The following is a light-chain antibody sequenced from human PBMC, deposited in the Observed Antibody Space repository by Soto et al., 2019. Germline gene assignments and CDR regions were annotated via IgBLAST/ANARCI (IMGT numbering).Light chain of an antibody. J-gene: IGKJ1*01. CDR3: QQYGSSR. Sequence: EIVLTQSPGTLSLSPGERATLSCRASQSVSSSYLAWYQQKPGQAPRLLIYGASSRATGIPDRFSSSGSGTDFTPTISRLEPEDFAVYYCQQYGSSRFGQGTKVEIK. V-gene: IGKV3-20*01. CDR1: QSVSSSY. CDR2: GAS.